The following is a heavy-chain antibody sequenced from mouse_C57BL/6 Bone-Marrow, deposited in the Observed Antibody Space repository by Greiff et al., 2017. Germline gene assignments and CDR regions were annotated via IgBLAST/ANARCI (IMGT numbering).Heavy chain of an antibody. CDR2: IDPETGGT. CDR3: RRGNFDGYYFDY. Sequence: VQLQQSGAELVRPGASVTLSCKASGYTFTDYEMHWVKQTPVHGLEWIGAIDPETGGTAYNQKFKGKAILTADKSSSTAYLELRSLTYEDSAVYYCRRGNFDGYYFDYWGQGTTLTVPS. D-gene: IGHD1-2*01. CDR1: GYTFTDYE. V-gene: IGHV1-15*01. J-gene: IGHJ2*01.